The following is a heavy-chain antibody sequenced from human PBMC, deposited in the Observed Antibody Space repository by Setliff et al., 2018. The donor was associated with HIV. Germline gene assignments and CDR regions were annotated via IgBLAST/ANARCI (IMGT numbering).Heavy chain of an antibody. V-gene: IGHV1-69*13. Sequence: GASVKVSCKTSGAIFSTYGLSWVRQAPGQGLEWMGGIVPKFRTANYARKFQGRVTITADESTSTSHMEINSLRSEDTAIYYCARAGTLTMSNYFDYWGQGTLVTVSS. CDR3: ARAGTLTMSNYFDY. J-gene: IGHJ4*02. D-gene: IGHD4-4*01. CDR2: IVPKFRTA. CDR1: GAIFSTYG.